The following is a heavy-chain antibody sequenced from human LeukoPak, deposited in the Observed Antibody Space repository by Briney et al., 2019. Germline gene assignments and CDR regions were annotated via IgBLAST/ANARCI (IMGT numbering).Heavy chain of an antibody. CDR1: GGSFSGDF. V-gene: IGHV4-34*01. CDR3: ARGVMGDMGIHNWFDP. Sequence: SETLSLTCAVYGGSFSGDFWSWIRQSPGKGLEWIGEINHGGSTTYNPSLQSRVTMSVDTSTNQISLKMTSVTAADTAIYYCARGVMGDMGIHNWFDPWGQGTLVTVSS. CDR2: INHGGST. D-gene: IGHD6-13*01. J-gene: IGHJ5*02.